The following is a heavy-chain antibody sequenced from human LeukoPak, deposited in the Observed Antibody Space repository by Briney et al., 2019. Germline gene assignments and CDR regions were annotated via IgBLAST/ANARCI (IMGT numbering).Heavy chain of an antibody. CDR2: IYYSGST. CDR3: ARDRKSGSYFGGWFDP. J-gene: IGHJ5*02. V-gene: IGHV4-61*01. CDR1: GGSVSSGSYY. D-gene: IGHD1-26*01. Sequence: PSETLSLTCTVSGGSVSSGSYYWSWIRQPPGKGLEWIGYIYYSGSTNYNPSLKSRVTISVDTSKNQFSLKLSSVTAADTAVYYCARDRKSGSYFGGWFDPWGRGTLVTVSS.